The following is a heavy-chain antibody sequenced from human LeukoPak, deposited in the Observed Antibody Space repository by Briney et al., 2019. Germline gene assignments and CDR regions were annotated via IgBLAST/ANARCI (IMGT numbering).Heavy chain of an antibody. CDR1: GYSFTSYW. Sequence: KFGEPLKISCKGSGYSFTSYWIGWVRQMPGKGLEWMGIVYPGDSDTRYSPSFQGQVAISADKSISTSYLQWSSLKASDTAMYYCAREGYSSSWYDYWGQGTLVTVSS. D-gene: IGHD6-13*01. V-gene: IGHV5-51*01. J-gene: IGHJ4*02. CDR3: AREGYSSSWYDY. CDR2: VYPGDSDT.